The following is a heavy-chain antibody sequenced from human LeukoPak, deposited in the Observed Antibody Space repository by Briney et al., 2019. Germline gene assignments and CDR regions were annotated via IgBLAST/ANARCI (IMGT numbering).Heavy chain of an antibody. CDR1: GGSISSSSYY. D-gene: IGHD6-13*01. Sequence: SETLSLTCTVSGGSISSSSYYWGWIRQPPGKGLEWIGSIYYSGSTYYNPSLKSRVTISVDTSKNQFSLKLSSVTAADTAVYYCARWEKYSSSWYETRKNRLSHTKRNWFDPWGQGTLVTVSS. CDR2: IYYSGST. CDR3: ARWEKYSSSWYETRKNRLSHTKRNWFDP. V-gene: IGHV4-39*07. J-gene: IGHJ5*02.